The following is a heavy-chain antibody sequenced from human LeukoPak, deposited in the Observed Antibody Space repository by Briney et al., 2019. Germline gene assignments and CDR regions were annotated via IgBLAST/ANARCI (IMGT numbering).Heavy chain of an antibody. CDR3: ARAFQPLGGLSLPDY. D-gene: IGHD3-16*02. CDR2: INPNTGNP. Sequence: ASVKVSCKASGYTFTGYYMHWVRQAPGQGLELMGWINPNTGNPTYAQGLTGRFVFSLDTSVSTAYLQINSLKAEDTAVYYCARAFQPLGGLSLPDYWAQGTLVTVSS. V-gene: IGHV7-4-1*02. CDR1: GYTFTGYY. J-gene: IGHJ4*02.